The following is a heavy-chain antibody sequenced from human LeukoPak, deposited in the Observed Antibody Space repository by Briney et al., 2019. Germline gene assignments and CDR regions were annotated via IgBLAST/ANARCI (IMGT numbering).Heavy chain of an antibody. V-gene: IGHV4-59*08. D-gene: IGHD1-7*01. CDR1: GDSVSSYY. Sequence: SETLSLTCTVSGDSVSSYYWSWIRQPPGKRLEWIGCIYYSESATYNPSLKSRVTISVDTSKNQFSLELSSVTAADTAVCYCARRTGTTVWDDAFDIWGQGTMVTVSS. CDR3: ARRTGTTVWDDAFDI. CDR2: IYYSESA. J-gene: IGHJ3*02.